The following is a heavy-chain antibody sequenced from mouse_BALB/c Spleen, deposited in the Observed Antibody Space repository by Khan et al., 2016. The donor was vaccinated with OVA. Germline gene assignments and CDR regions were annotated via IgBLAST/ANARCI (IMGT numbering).Heavy chain of an antibody. D-gene: IGHD2-14*01. Sequence: QVQLKQSGAELARPGASVKMSCKASGYTFTSYTMHWIKQRPGQGLQWIGYINPSNDYTNYNQNFKDKATLIVDKSSNTAYLQLSSLTYEDSSVYYGVREGAHHRSDGFFVYWGEGTLVTVSA. J-gene: IGHJ3*01. CDR1: GYTFTSYT. V-gene: IGHV1-4*01. CDR3: VREGAHHRSDGFFVY. CDR2: INPSNDYT.